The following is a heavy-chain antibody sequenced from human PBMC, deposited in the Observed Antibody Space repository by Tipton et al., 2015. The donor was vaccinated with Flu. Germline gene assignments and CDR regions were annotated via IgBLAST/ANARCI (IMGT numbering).Heavy chain of an antibody. CDR2: IYPGDSGT. CDR1: GYSFTSYW. D-gene: IGHD2-2*03. CDR3: ARIIPLDIVVVPAAAPFDY. J-gene: IGHJ4*02. V-gene: IGHV5-51*01. Sequence: QLVQSGAEVKKPGESLKISCKGSGYSFTSYWIGWVRQMPGKGLEWMGIIYPGDSGTRYSPSFQGQVTISADKSISTAYLQWSSLKASDTAMYYCARIIPLDIVVVPAAAPFDYWGQGTLVTVSS.